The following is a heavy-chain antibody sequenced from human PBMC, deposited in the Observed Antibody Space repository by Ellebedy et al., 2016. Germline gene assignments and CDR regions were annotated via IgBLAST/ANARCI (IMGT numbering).Heavy chain of an antibody. Sequence: ASVKVSCKASGYTFTSYAMHWVRQAPGQRLEWMGWINAGNGNTKYSQKFQGRVTITRDTSASTAYMELSSLRSEDTAVYYCARDRQLVSSFDYWGQGTLVTVSS. CDR1: GYTFTSYA. D-gene: IGHD6-13*01. CDR2: INAGNGNT. V-gene: IGHV1-3*01. CDR3: ARDRQLVSSFDY. J-gene: IGHJ4*02.